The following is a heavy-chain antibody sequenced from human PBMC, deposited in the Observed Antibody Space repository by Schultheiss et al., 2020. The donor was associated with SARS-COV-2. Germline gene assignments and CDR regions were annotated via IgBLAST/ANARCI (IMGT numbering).Heavy chain of an antibody. CDR3: ARAIRQAVAEDY. Sequence: GESLKISCKASGYTFTSYGISWVRQAPGQGLEWMGWISAYNGNTNYAQKLQGRVTMTTDTSTSTAYMELRSLRSDDTAVYYCARAIRQAVAEDYWGQGTLVTVSS. J-gene: IGHJ4*02. CDR1: GYTFTSYG. D-gene: IGHD6-19*01. CDR2: ISAYNGNT. V-gene: IGHV1-18*01.